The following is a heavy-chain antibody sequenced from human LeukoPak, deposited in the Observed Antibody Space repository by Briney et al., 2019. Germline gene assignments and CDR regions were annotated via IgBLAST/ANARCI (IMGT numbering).Heavy chain of an antibody. CDR2: ICYDGSNK. Sequence: RRALRLSSAPSVVTLRSYGINSGPETPQERGEWVSVICYDGSNKYYADSGKGRFTISRDKSKNTLHLQMNSLRAEDTAVYYCARARIRWAYDSTPLDYWGQGTLVTVSS. D-gene: IGHD4-23*01. V-gene: IGHV3-33*01. J-gene: IGHJ4*02. CDR3: ARARIRWAYDSTPLDY. CDR1: VVTLRSYG.